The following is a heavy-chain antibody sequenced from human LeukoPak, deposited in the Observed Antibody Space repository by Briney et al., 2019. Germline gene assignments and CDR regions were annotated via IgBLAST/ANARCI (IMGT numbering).Heavy chain of an antibody. V-gene: IGHV3-23*01. CDR1: AFYFGSYA. J-gene: IGHJ4*02. D-gene: IGHD7-27*01. CDR2: IFPSSDEI. Sequence: GGSLRLSCAASAFYFGSYAMIWVRQAPGKGLEGVSVIFPSSDEIRYAESVKGRFTVSRDNSKNTLSLQMNSLRAEDTAIYYCAKYSQTGDPFDYWGQGTLVAVSS. CDR3: AKYSQTGDPFDY.